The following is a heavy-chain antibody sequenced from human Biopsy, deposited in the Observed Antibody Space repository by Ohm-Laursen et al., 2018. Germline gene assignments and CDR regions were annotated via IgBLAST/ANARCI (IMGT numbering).Heavy chain of an antibody. V-gene: IGHV1-69*06. J-gene: IGHJ5*02. CDR1: TGTFGSYG. Sequence: GSSVKVSCKTSTGTFGSYGVTWVRQAPGQGPEWMGGIIPIFGTANYAQKFQGRVTITADKSTSTAYMELSSLRSDDTAIYYCATVRGLVWFGELIAWGQGTLVTVSS. D-gene: IGHD3-10*01. CDR2: IIPIFGTA. CDR3: ATVRGLVWFGELIA.